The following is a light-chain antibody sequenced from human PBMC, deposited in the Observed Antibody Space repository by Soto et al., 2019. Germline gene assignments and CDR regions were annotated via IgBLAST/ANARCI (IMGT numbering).Light chain of an antibody. CDR1: QTITKS. CDR2: AAS. V-gene: IGKV1-39*01. CDR3: QQSYSTPRD. J-gene: IGKJ5*01. Sequence: DIQMTQSPSSLSASVGDTISITCRSFQTITKSLNWYQQKPGRAPKLLIYAASSLQSGVPSRFSGSGSGTDFILTISSLQPKDFATYYCQQSYSTPRDFGQGTRLEIK.